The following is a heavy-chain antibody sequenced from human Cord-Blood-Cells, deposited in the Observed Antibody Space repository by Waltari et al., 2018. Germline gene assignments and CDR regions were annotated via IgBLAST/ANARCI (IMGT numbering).Heavy chain of an antibody. D-gene: IGHD6-13*01. J-gene: IGHJ4*02. CDR2: IKQDGSEK. CDR3: ARDRGLQQLVFDY. V-gene: IGHV3-7*01. CDR1: GFTFSSYW. Sequence: EVQLVESGGGLVQPGGSLRLSCAASGFTFSSYWMSWVRQAPGKGLEWVANIKQDGSEKYYVDSVKGRFTIARDNAKNALYLQMNGLGAEDTAVYYCARDRGLQQLVFDYWGQGTLVTVSS.